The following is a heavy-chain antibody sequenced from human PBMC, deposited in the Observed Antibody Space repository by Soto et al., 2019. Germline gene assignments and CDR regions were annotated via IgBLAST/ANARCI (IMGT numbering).Heavy chain of an antibody. CDR3: ARGGYTYGRFAH. J-gene: IGHJ5*02. CDR2: IRHDGSEE. CDR1: GFSLNTYW. V-gene: IGHV3-7*04. D-gene: IGHD5-18*01. Sequence: GGSLRLSCAASGFSLNTYWMSWVRQAPGKGLEWVATIRHDGSEEYYLGSVRGRFTISRDNANNSLNLQMDSLRAEDTAVYYCARGGYTYGRFAHWGQGTLVTV.